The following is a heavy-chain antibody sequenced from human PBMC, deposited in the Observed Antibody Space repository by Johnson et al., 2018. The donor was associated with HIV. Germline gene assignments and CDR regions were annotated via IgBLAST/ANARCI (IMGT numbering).Heavy chain of an antibody. CDR3: ARARGWEYAFDL. D-gene: IGHD1-26*01. V-gene: IGHV3-30*04. Sequence: QVQLVESGGGLIQPGGSLRLSCAASGFTFSSYAMHWVRQAPGKGLEWVAVISFDGNNKYYADSVKGRLTISRDNSKNSLFLQMNSLRAEDTAVYYCARARGWEYAFDLWGQGTMVTVSS. CDR2: ISFDGNNK. CDR1: GFTFSSYA. J-gene: IGHJ3*01.